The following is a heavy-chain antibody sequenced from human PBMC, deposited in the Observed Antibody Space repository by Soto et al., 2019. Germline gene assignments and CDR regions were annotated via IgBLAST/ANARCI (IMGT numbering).Heavy chain of an antibody. CDR3: ARSMTTVVTLDY. CDR1: GDSISSNNNY. CDR2: ISYSGTT. J-gene: IGHJ4*02. Sequence: SETLSLTCTVSGDSISSNNNYWSWIRQPPGEGLEWIGFISYSGTTSYSPSLKSRVAISLDTSKNQFSLRLSSVTAADTAVYYCARSMTTVVTLDYWGQGTLVTVSS. D-gene: IGHD4-17*01. V-gene: IGHV4-30-4*01.